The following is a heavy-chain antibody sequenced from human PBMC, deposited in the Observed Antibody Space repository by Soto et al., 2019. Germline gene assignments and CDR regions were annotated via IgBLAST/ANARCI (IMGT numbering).Heavy chain of an antibody. CDR1: GGSFSGYY. CDR3: ARARELVPAAIDYYYYMDV. CDR2: INHSGST. V-gene: IGHV4-34*01. D-gene: IGHD2-2*01. J-gene: IGHJ6*03. Sequence: SETLSLTCAVYGGSFSGYYWSWIRQPPGKGLEWIGEINHSGSTNYNPSLKSRVTISVDTSKNQFSLKLSSVTAADTAVYYCARARELVPAAIDYYYYMDVWGKGTTVTVSS.